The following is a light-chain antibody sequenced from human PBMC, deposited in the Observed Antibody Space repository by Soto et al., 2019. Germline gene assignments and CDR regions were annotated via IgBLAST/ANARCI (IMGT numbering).Light chain of an antibody. CDR2: GAS. V-gene: IGKV1-9*01. CDR3: VQHDTDPLT. CDR1: QGINIF. Sequence: DIQLTQSPSFLSASVGDRVTITCRASQGINIFLAWFQQKPGKAPNLLIYGASTLQSGVPSRFSGSGSATEFTLTITSLQPEDFATYYCVQHDTDPLTFGGGTKVDIK. J-gene: IGKJ4*01.